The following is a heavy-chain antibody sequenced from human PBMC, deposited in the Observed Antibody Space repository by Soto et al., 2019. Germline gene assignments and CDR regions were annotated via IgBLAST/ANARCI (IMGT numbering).Heavy chain of an antibody. CDR1: GLTFTNAW. V-gene: IGHV3-15*07. D-gene: IGHD6-25*01. Sequence: VQLVESGGGLVKPGGSLRLSCTVSGLTFTNAWMTWVRQAPGKGLEWVARIKSHTDGGTTDYAAPLQGRFTISRDDSRNTLFLQMNSLKTEDTAVYFCATAPGYWASAPLDDWGQGTLVTVSS. CDR3: ATAPGYWASAPLDD. J-gene: IGHJ4*02. CDR2: IKSHTDGGTT.